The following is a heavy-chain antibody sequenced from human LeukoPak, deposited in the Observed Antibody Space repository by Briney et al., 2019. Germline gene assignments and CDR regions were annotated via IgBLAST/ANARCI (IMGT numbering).Heavy chain of an antibody. V-gene: IGHV4-59*02. D-gene: IGHD1-26*01. J-gene: IGHJ5*02. CDR3: VRDSKRHLVGATQGWFDP. Sequence: PSETLSLTCTVSGGSVSTNYWSWIRQPPGKGLEWIGYIHYSGNSDYNPSLKSRVTISIDTSKNQFSLKLMSVTAADTAVYYCVRDSKRHLVGATQGWFDPWGQGTLVTVSP. CDR1: GGSVSTNY. CDR2: IHYSGNS.